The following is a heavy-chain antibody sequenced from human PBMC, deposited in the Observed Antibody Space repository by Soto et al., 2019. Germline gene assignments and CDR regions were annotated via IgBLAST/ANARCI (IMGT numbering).Heavy chain of an antibody. CDR1: GGTLSSYT. J-gene: IGHJ4*02. CDR2: IIPNLGIT. Sequence: QVQLVQSGAEVKKPGSSVKVSCKASGGTLSSYTFSWVRQAPGQGLEWMGRIIPNLGITNYAQKFQGRITIIVDKSTSTAYMELSSRRSEDTAVYYCARDKGYCSGASCPDFDYWGQGTLVTVSS. V-gene: IGHV1-69*08. CDR3: ARDKGYCSGASCPDFDY. D-gene: IGHD2-15*01.